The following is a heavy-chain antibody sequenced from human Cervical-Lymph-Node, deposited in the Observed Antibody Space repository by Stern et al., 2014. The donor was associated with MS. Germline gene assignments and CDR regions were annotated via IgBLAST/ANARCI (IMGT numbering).Heavy chain of an antibody. CDR2: MNPNNANT. CDR1: GYTLINYD. D-gene: IGHD5-18*01. CDR3: VRGGFSYGYGLDA. J-gene: IGHJ6*02. V-gene: IGHV1-8*01. Sequence: QVQLMESGPQVRKPGASVKVSCQASGYTLINYDIFLVRQATGQGIEWMGWMNPNNANTGHAQKFQGRVTMTRNTSISTAYMELSGLRSDDTAVYYCVRGGFSYGYGLDAWGQGTAVIVSS.